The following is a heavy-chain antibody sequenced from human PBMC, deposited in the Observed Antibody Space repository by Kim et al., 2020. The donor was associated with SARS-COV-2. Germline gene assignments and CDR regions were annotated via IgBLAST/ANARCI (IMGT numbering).Heavy chain of an antibody. J-gene: IGHJ4*02. V-gene: IGHV5-51*01. CDR1: GYSFTSHW. CDR3: TRAPKNDIPWYGFDF. D-gene: IGHD6-13*01. Sequence: GESLKISCKGSGYSFTSHWIGWVRQMPGKGLEWMGIIYPGYSDTRYSPSFQGQVTISADRSITTAYLQRSSLNAPDTAVYYFTRAPKNDIPWYGFDFWVQ. CDR2: IYPGYSDT.